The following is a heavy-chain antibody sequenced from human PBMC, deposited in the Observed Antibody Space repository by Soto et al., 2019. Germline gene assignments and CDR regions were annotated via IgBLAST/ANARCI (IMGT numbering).Heavy chain of an antibody. J-gene: IGHJ4*02. CDR3: ARGSYYSGWV. CDR2: TYYRSKWYS. V-gene: IGHV6-1*01. CDR1: GDSVSSTSAA. D-gene: IGHD6-19*01. Sequence: SQTLSPTCVISGDSVSSTSAAWSWIRQSPSRGLEWLGRTYYRSKWYSDYAVSVKSRITINPDTSKNQFSLQLNSVTPEDTAVYYCARGSYYSGWVWGQGTLVTVSS.